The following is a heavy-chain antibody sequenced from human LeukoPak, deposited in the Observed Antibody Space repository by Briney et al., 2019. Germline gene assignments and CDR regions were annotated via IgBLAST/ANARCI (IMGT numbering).Heavy chain of an antibody. CDR1: GFTFSSYG. D-gene: IGHD2-15*01. CDR2: IWYDGSNK. CDR3: AKGVDYCSGGSCPADY. Sequence: GGSLRLSCAASGFTFSSYGMHWVRQAPGKGLEWVAVIWYDGSNKYYADSVKGRFTISRDNSKNTLYLQMNSLRAEDTAVYYCAKGVDYCSGGSCPADYWGPGTLVTVSS. V-gene: IGHV3-33*06. J-gene: IGHJ4*02.